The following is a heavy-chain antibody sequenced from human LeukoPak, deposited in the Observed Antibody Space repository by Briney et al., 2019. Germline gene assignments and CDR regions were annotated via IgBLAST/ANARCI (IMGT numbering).Heavy chain of an antibody. Sequence: XLSLTCAXXXXXXXXXYWXXXRQPPXXXLXXXGEVNHSGSTNYNPSLKSRVTISVDTSKNQFSLKLTSVTAADTAVYYCARGGDRKQLVQVYWGQGTLVTVSS. CDR3: ARGGDRKQLVQVY. J-gene: IGHJ4*02. D-gene: IGHD6-13*01. CDR1: XXXXXXXY. V-gene: IGHV4-34*01. CDR2: VNHSGST.